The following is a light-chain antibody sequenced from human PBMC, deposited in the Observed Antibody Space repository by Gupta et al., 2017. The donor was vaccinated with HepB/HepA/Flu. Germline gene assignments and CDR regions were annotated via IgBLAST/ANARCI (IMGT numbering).Light chain of an antibody. Sequence: DIQMTQSPSTLSTFVGDRVTITCRTSQSVRRSLAWYQQKPGKVPKLLIYQVSTLESGVPSRFSGSGSGTEFTLTISSRQPDDFATYYCQQDHNGRAFGQGTKVE. CDR2: QVS. CDR1: QSVRRS. J-gene: IGKJ1*01. CDR3: QQDHNGRA. V-gene: IGKV1-5*03.